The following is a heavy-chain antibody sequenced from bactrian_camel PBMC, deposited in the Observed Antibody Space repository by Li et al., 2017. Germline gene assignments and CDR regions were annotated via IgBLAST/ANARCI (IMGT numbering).Heavy chain of an antibody. Sequence: DVQLVESGGGLVQPGGSLRLSCATSGFTFRGNSMSWVRQAPGKGLEWISSISGSVYGTFYSDSVKGRFTISRDDAKNTLYLQMDNLNTDDTAVYYCSSRACMYGSSGQGTQVTVS. CDR2: ISGSVYGT. D-gene: IGHD1*01. V-gene: IGHV3S40*01. CDR1: GFTFRGNS. J-gene: IGHJ4*01.